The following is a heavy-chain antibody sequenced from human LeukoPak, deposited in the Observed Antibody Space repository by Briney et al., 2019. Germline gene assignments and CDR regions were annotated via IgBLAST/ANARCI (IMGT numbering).Heavy chain of an antibody. J-gene: IGHJ4*02. V-gene: IGHV1-18*01. CDR3: ARARGYYYDSSAGAADY. Sequence: ASVKVSCKASGYTFTSYGISWARQAPGQGLEWMGWISAYNGNTNYAQKLQGRVTMTTDTSTSTAYMELRSLRSDDTAVYYCARARGYYYDSSAGAADYWGQGTLVTVSS. CDR2: ISAYNGNT. CDR1: GYTFTSYG. D-gene: IGHD3-22*01.